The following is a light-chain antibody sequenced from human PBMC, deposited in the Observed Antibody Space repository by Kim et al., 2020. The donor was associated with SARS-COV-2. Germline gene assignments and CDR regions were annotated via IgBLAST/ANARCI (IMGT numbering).Light chain of an antibody. CDR2: DVS. CDR3: SSYTSSSTLEV. J-gene: IGLJ1*01. V-gene: IGLV2-14*03. Sequence: QSITTPCTGTSSDVGGYNYASWYQQHPGKAPKLMIYDVSNRPSGVSNRFSGSKSGNTASLTISGLQAEDEADYYCSSYTSSSTLEVFGTGTKVTVL. CDR1: SSDVGGYNY.